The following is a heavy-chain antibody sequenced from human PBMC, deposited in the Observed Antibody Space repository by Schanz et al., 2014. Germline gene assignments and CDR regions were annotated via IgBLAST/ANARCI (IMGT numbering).Heavy chain of an antibody. V-gene: IGHV1-8*01. CDR3: ARGRTFDY. Sequence: QVQLIQSGAEVKKPGASVKVSCTAFGYTFTSYDINWVRQAPGQGLEWLGWMNPNSGNPGFAQKFRGRVTMTRNTSMSTAYIELHILTSEDTAVYYCARGRTFDYWGQGTLVTVSS. CDR2: MNPNSGNP. CDR1: GYTFTSYD. J-gene: IGHJ4*02.